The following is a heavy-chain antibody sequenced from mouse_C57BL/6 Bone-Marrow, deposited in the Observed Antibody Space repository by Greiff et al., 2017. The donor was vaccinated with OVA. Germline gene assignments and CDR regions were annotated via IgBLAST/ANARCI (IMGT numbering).Heavy chain of an antibody. CDR1: GFNIKDDY. J-gene: IGHJ3*01. Sequence: EVQGVESGAELVRPGASVKLSCTASGFNIKDDYMHWVKQRPEQGLEWIGWIDPENGDTEYASKFQGKATITADTSSNTAYLQLSSLTSEDTAVYYCTTNYYGTPFAYWGQGTLVTVSA. V-gene: IGHV14-4*01. CDR3: TTNYYGTPFAY. CDR2: IDPENGDT. D-gene: IGHD1-1*01.